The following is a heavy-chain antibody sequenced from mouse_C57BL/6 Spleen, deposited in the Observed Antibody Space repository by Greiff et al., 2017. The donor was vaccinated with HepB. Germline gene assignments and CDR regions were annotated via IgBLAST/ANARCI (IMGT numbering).Heavy chain of an antibody. V-gene: IGHV1-19*01. Sequence: DVQLQESGPVLVKPGASVKMSCKASGYTFTDYYMNWVKQSHGKSLEWIGVINPYNGGTSYNQKFKGKATLTVDKSSSTAYMELNSLTSEDSAVYYCARWNYDYDGVSNYFDYWGQGTTLTVSS. CDR1: GYTFTDYY. D-gene: IGHD2-4*01. CDR3: ARWNYDYDGVSNYFDY. CDR2: INPYNGGT. J-gene: IGHJ2*01.